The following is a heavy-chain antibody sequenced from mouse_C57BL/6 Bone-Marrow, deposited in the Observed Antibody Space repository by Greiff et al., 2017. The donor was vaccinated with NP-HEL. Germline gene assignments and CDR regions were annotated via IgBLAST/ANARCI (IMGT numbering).Heavy chain of an antibody. J-gene: IGHJ2*01. V-gene: IGHV1-63*01. D-gene: IGHD2-4*01. CDR1: GYTFTNYW. Sequence: VQLVESGAELVRPGTSVKMSCKASGYTFTNYWIGWAKQRPGHGLEWIGDIYPGGGYTNYNEKFKGKATLTADKSSSTAYMQFSSLTSEDSAIYYCARSGGYYDYDGTPFDYWGQGTTLTVSS. CDR3: ARSGGYYDYDGTPFDY. CDR2: IYPGGGYT.